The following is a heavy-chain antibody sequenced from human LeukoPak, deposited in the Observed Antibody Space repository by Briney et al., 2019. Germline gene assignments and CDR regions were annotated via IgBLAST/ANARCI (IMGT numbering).Heavy chain of an antibody. V-gene: IGHV3-43D*04. CDR1: GFTFDDYG. CDR2: ISWDGGTT. D-gene: IGHD1-26*01. J-gene: IGHJ4*02. Sequence: PGGSLRLSCAASGFTFDDYGMHWVRQPPGKGLEWVSLISWDGGTTYYADSVKGRFTISRDNSKNSLYLQMSSLRAEDTALYYCAKKGEGYYFDYWGQGTLVTVSS. CDR3: AKKGEGYYFDY.